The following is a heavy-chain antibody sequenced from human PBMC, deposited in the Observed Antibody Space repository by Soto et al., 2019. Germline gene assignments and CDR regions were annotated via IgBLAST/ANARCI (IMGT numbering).Heavy chain of an antibody. CDR2: IGTAGDT. D-gene: IGHD5-12*01. Sequence: EVQLVESGGGLVQPGWSLRLSCAASGFTFSSYDMHWVRQATGKGLEWVSAIGTAGDTYYPGSVKGRFTISRENAKNSLYLQMSSRRAGDTAVYYCARGGGRVATPWFDPWGQGTLVTVSS. J-gene: IGHJ5*02. V-gene: IGHV3-13*04. CDR3: ARGGGRVATPWFDP. CDR1: GFTFSSYD.